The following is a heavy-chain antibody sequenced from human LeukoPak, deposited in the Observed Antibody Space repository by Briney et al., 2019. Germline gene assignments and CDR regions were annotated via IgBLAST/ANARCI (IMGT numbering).Heavy chain of an antibody. D-gene: IGHD3-3*01. V-gene: IGHV3-66*01. Sequence: PGGSLRLSCAASGFTVSNNYVTWVRQAPGKGLELVSVIYRGGTTYFADSVRGRFAISRDNSKNIVYLQMNSLRAEDTAVYYCARGGITVFGVAQLGWFDPWRQGTLVTVSS. CDR2: IYRGGTT. CDR1: GFTVSNNY. CDR3: ARGGITVFGVAQLGWFDP. J-gene: IGHJ5*02.